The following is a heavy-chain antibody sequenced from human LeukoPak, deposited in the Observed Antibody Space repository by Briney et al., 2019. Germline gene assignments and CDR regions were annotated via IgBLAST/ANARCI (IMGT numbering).Heavy chain of an antibody. CDR1: GYTFTGYY. CDR2: INPNSGGT. Sequence: ASVKVSCKASGYTFTGYYMHWVRQAPGQGLEWMGWINPNSGGTNYAQKFQGRVTMTRDTSISTAYMELSRLRSDDTAVYYRARPYYYDRGVSFGAFDIWGQGTMVTVSS. V-gene: IGHV1-2*02. D-gene: IGHD3-22*01. CDR3: ARPYYYDRGVSFGAFDI. J-gene: IGHJ3*02.